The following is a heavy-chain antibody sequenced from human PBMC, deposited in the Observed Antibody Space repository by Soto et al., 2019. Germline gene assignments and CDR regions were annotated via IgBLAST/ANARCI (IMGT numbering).Heavy chain of an antibody. CDR3: AGRRPLYSCYDWCYYYSGMDV. Sequence: PGESLKISWKGSGYSFTSYWISWVRQMPGKGLEWMGRIDPSDSYTNYSPSVQGHVTISAAKSISTAYLQWRRLKASHTAMYSCAGRRPLYSCYDWCYYYSGMDVWRQGPTATAP. V-gene: IGHV5-10-1*01. D-gene: IGHD5-12*01. CDR1: GYSFTSYW. J-gene: IGHJ6*02. CDR2: IDPSDSYT.